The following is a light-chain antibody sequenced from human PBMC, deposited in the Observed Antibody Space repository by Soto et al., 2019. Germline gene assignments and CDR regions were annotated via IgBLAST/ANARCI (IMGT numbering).Light chain of an antibody. CDR1: QSVGTY. CDR2: DAS. CDR3: QQRVNWLT. Sequence: EIVLTQSPAILSLSPGERVTLSCRASQSVGTYLDWYQQKLGQAPRLLIYDASNRATGIPARFSGSGSGTDFTLTISSLEPEDFAVYYCQQRVNWLTFGGGTEVEL. V-gene: IGKV3-11*01. J-gene: IGKJ4*01.